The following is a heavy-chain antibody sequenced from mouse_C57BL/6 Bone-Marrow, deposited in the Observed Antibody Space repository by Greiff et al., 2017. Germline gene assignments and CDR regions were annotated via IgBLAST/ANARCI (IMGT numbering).Heavy chain of an antibody. J-gene: IGHJ2*01. D-gene: IGHD1-2*01. CDR2: FDPETGGT. CDR3: TRATDY. Sequence: QVQLQQSGAELVRPGASVTLSCKASGYTFTDYEMHWVKQTPVHGLEWIGAFDPETGGTAYNQKFKGKAILTADKSSSTAYMELRSLTSEDSAVYYCTRATDYWGQGTTLTVSS. CDR1: GYTFTDYE. V-gene: IGHV1-15*01.